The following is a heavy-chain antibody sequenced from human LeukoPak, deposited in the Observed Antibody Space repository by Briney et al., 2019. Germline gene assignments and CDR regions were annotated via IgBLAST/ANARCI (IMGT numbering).Heavy chain of an antibody. CDR1: GFTFSNYG. D-gene: IGHD2-2*02. Sequence: EGSLRLSCAASGFTFSNYGMHWVRQAPGEGLEWVAIISYDGSNKYYADSVKGRFTISRDNSKNTLYLQMNSLRAEDTAVYFCARPPHSCSSTSCYSQYWGQGTLVTVSP. J-gene: IGHJ4*02. V-gene: IGHV3-30*03. CDR3: ARPPHSCSSTSCYSQY. CDR2: ISYDGSNK.